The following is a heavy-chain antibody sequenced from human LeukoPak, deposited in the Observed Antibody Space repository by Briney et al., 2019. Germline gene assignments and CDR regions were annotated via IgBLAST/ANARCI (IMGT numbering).Heavy chain of an antibody. V-gene: IGHV3-33*01. D-gene: IGHD5-24*01. CDR1: GFTFSSYG. CDR3: ARGDGPRYYFDY. CDR2: IWYDGSNK. J-gene: IGHJ4*02. Sequence: GGSLRLSCAASGFTFSSYGMHWVRQAPGKGLEWVAVIWYDGSNKYYADSVKGRFTISRDNSKNTLYLQMNSLRAEDTAVYYCARGDGPRYYFDYWGQGTLVTVSS.